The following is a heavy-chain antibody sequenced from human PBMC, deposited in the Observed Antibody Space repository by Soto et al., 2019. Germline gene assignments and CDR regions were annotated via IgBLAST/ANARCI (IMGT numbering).Heavy chain of an antibody. CDR1: GGTFSSYT. CDR2: IIPILGIA. CDR3: ARGGSGWYANPY. Sequence: GASVKVSCKASGGTFSSYTISWVRQAPGQGLEWMGRIIPILGIANYAQKFQGRVTITADKSTSTAYMELSSLRFENTAIYYCARGGSGWYANPYWGQGTLVTVSS. J-gene: IGHJ4*02. V-gene: IGHV1-69*02. D-gene: IGHD6-19*01.